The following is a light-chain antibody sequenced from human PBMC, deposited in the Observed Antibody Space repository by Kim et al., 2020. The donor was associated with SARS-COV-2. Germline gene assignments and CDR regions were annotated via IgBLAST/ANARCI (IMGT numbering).Light chain of an antibody. CDR1: TLAAFS. CDR2: HGT. V-gene: IGLV3-21*04. J-gene: IGLJ2*01. Sequence: SVAPGKTARITCGGGTLAAFSVQWYQQKAGQAPRVVISHGTDRPSGIPERFSGSTSGNTATLTIRRVEAGDEADYYCQVWNSGVVFGGGTQLTVL. CDR3: QVWNSGVV.